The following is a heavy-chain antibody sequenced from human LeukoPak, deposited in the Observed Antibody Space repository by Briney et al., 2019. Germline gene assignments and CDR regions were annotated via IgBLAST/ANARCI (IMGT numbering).Heavy chain of an antibody. J-gene: IGHJ6*02. CDR2: INAGKGNT. CDR1: GYTFTSYG. CDR3: ARVGLPEWELPRYGMDV. V-gene: IGHV1-3*01. D-gene: IGHD1-26*01. Sequence: GASVKVSCKASGYTFTSYGISWVRQAPGQRLEWMGWINAGKGNTKYSQKFQGRVTITRDTSASTAYMELSSLRSEDTAVYYCARVGLPEWELPRYGMDVWGQGTTVTVSS.